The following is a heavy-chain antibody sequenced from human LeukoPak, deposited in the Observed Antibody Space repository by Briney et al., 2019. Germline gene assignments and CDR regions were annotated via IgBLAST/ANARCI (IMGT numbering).Heavy chain of an antibody. CDR1: GYTFTSHY. Sequence: ASVKVSCKASGYTFTSHYMHWVRQAPEQGLEWMGIINPSGDSTTYAQKFQGRVTMTRDMSTRTDYMELSSLRYEDTAVYYCARGGYSYGFVYYYYMDVWGKGTTVTISS. V-gene: IGHV1-46*01. J-gene: IGHJ6*03. CDR2: INPSGDST. D-gene: IGHD5-18*01. CDR3: ARGGYSYGFVYYYYMDV.